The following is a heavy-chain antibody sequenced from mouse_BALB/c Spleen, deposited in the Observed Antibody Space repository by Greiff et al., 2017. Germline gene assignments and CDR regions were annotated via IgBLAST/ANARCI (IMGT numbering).Heavy chain of an antibody. CDR2: IYPGNSDT. D-gene: IGHD4-1*01. V-gene: IGHV1-5*01. CDR1: GYTFTSYW. CDR3: TRRLGRDYFDY. J-gene: IGHJ2*01. Sequence: VQLQQSGTVLARPGASVKMSCKASGYTFTSYWMHWVKQRPGQGLEWIGAIYPGNSDTSYNQKFKGKAKLTAVTSTSTAYMELSSLTNEDSAVYYCTRRLGRDYFDYWGQGTTLTVSS.